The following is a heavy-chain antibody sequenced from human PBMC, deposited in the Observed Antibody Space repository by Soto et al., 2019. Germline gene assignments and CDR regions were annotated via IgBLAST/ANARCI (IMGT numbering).Heavy chain of an antibody. V-gene: IGHV4-59*01. D-gene: IGHD2-15*01. Sequence: SETLSLTCTVSGGSISSYYWSWIRQPPGKRLEWIGYIYYSGSTNYNPSLKSRVTISVDTSKNQFSLKLSSVTAADTAVYYCARRYGGSFNDAFDIWGQGTMVTVSS. CDR3: ARRYGGSFNDAFDI. J-gene: IGHJ3*02. CDR1: GGSISSYY. CDR2: IYYSGST.